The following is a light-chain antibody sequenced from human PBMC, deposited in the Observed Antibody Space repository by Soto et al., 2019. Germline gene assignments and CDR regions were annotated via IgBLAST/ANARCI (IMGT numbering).Light chain of an antibody. V-gene: IGLV1-40*01. Sequence: QSVLTQPPSVSGAQGQRVTISCTGSGSNIGAGYDVHWYQQLPGTAPKLLIYGNSNRPSGVPDRFSGSKSGTSASLAITGLQAEDEADYYCQSYDSSLSGRYVFGTGTKLTVL. CDR3: QSYDSSLSGRYV. J-gene: IGLJ1*01. CDR2: GNS. CDR1: GSNIGAGYD.